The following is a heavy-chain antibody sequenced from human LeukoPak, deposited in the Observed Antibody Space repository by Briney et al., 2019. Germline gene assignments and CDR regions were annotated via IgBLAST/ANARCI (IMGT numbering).Heavy chain of an antibody. CDR1: GYTFTSYY. Sequence: ASVKISCKAFGYTFTSYYMHWVRQAPGQGLEWMGIINPSGGSTSYAQKFQGRVTMARVTSTSTVYMELSSLRSEDTAVYYCAKSHDYGDYVVDYWGQGTLVTVSS. D-gene: IGHD4-17*01. J-gene: IGHJ4*02. CDR3: AKSHDYGDYVVDY. V-gene: IGHV1-46*01. CDR2: INPSGGST.